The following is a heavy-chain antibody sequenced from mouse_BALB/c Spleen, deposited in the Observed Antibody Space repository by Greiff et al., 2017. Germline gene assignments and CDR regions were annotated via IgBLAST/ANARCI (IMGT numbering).Heavy chain of an antibody. CDR3: ARDKKGYFDV. J-gene: IGHJ1*01. CDR1: GFTFSDYG. V-gene: IGHV5-15*02. CDR2: ISNLAYSI. Sequence: EVQLVESGGGLVQPGGSRKLSCAASGFTFSDYGMAWVRQAPGKGPEWVAFISNLAYSIYYADTVTGRFTISRENAKNTLYLEMSSLRSEDTAMYYCARDKKGYFDVWGAGTTVTVSS.